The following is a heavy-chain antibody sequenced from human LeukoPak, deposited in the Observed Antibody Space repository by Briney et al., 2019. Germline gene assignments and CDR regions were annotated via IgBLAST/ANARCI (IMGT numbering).Heavy chain of an antibody. V-gene: IGHV3-23*01. CDR3: AKATEYNWNDGSGREFDY. J-gene: IGHJ4*02. Sequence: GGSLRLSCAASGFTFSSFAMRWVRQAPGKGLEWVSPISSSGGSTYYADSVKGRFTISRDNSKNTLYLQMNRLRADDTAIYYCAKATEYNWNDGSGREFDYWGQGTPVTVSS. CDR1: GFTFSSFA. D-gene: IGHD1-1*01. CDR2: ISSSGGST.